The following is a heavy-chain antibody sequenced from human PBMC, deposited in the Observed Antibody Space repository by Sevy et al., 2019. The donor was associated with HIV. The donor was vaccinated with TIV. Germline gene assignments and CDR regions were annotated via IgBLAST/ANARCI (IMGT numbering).Heavy chain of an antibody. CDR1: GFTFDDYA. Sequence: GGSLRLSCAASGFTFDDYAMHWVRQAPGKGLEWVSGISWNSGSIGYADSVKGRFTISRDNAKNSLYLQMNSLRAEDMALYYCARIAAALGAFDIWGQGTMVTVSS. CDR3: ARIAAALGAFDI. J-gene: IGHJ3*02. CDR2: ISWNSGSI. V-gene: IGHV3-9*03. D-gene: IGHD6-13*01.